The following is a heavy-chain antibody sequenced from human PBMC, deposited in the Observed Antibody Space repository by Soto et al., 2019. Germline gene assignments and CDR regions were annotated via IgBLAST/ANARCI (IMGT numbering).Heavy chain of an antibody. J-gene: IGHJ6*02. CDR3: ARDGWDYYDSSGYYRADLWRDYYYYGMDV. Sequence: PGGSLRLSCAASGFTFSSYAMHWVRQAPGKGLEWVAVISYDGSNKYYADSVKGRFTISRDNSKNTLYLQMNSLRAEDTAVYYCARDGWDYYDSSGYYRADLWRDYYYYGMDVWGQGTTVTVSS. CDR2: ISYDGSNK. V-gene: IGHV3-30-3*01. CDR1: GFTFSSYA. D-gene: IGHD3-22*01.